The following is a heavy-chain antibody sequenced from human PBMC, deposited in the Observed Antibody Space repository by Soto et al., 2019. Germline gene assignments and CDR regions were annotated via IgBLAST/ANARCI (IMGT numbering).Heavy chain of an antibody. Sequence: SETLSLTRTVSGGSTSSDNYWSWIRPPPGKGLEWIGHIYYSGNTDYNPSLKSRLAISIDTAKNQFSLKLSAVTAADTAVYYCARDGDGRMTTNPYYYNGMDVWGPGTTVT. CDR2: IYYSGNT. CDR3: ARDGDGRMTTNPYYYNGMDV. D-gene: IGHD4-4*01. J-gene: IGHJ6*02. CDR1: GGSTSSDNY. V-gene: IGHV4-30-4*01.